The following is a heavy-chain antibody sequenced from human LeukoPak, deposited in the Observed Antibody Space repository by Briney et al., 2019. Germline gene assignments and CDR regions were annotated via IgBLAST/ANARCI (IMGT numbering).Heavy chain of an antibody. V-gene: IGHV4-34*01. CDR2: INHSGST. Sequence: SETLSLTCAVYGGSFSDYYWSWIRQPPGKGLEWIGEINHSGSTNYNPSLKSRVTISVDTSKNQFSLKLSSVTAADTAVYYCARGYPYCGGDCYPDAFDIWGQGTMVTVSS. CDR1: GGSFSDYY. D-gene: IGHD2-21*02. J-gene: IGHJ3*02. CDR3: ARGYPYCGGDCYPDAFDI.